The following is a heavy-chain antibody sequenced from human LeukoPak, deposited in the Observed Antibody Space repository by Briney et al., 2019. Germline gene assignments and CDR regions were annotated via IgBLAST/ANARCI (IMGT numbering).Heavy chain of an antibody. J-gene: IGHJ4*02. CDR1: GYTFTSYG. Sequence: GASVKVSCKASGYTFTSYGISWVRQAPGQGLERMGWISAYNGNTNYAQKLQGRVTMTTDTSTSTAYMELRSLRSDDTAVYYCARVEKGYYGSGSYDFWGQGTLVTVSS. CDR3: ARVEKGYYGSGSYDF. D-gene: IGHD3-10*01. V-gene: IGHV1-18*01. CDR2: ISAYNGNT.